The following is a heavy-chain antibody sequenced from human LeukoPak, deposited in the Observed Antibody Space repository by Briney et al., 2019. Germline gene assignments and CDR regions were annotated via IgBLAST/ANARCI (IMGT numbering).Heavy chain of an antibody. V-gene: IGHV3-30*18. J-gene: IGHJ3*02. CDR2: ISYDGSNK. D-gene: IGHD2-15*01. Sequence: GGSLRLSCAASGFTFSSYGMHWVRQAPGKGLEWVAVISYDGSNKYYADSVKGRFTISRDNSKNTLYLQMNSLRAEDTDVYYCAKDADKGAFDIWGQGTMVTVSS. CDR1: GFTFSSYG. CDR3: AKDADKGAFDI.